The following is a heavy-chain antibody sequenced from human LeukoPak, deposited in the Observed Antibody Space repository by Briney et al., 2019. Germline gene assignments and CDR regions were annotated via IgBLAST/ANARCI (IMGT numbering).Heavy chain of an antibody. V-gene: IGHV1-2*02. D-gene: IGHD3-10*01. CDR2: INPNSGGT. Sequence: ASVKVSCKASGYTFTDYFMHWLRQAPGQGLEWMGWINPNSGGTNYAQKFQGRVTMTRDTSISTAYMELSRLRSDDTAVYYCARPRFWFGELLEAFDIWGQGTMVTVSS. CDR1: GYTFTDYF. CDR3: ARPRFWFGELLEAFDI. J-gene: IGHJ3*02.